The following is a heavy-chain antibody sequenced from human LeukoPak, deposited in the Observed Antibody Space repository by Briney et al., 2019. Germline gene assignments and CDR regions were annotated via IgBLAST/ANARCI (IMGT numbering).Heavy chain of an antibody. Sequence: SETLSLTCAVYGGSFSGYYWSWIRQPPGKGLEWIGEINHSGSTNYNPSLESRVTISVDTSKNQFSLKLSSVTAADTAVYYCARGQRYSSSWYGTLGYWGQGTLVTVSS. J-gene: IGHJ4*02. CDR2: INHSGST. CDR1: GGSFSGYY. D-gene: IGHD6-13*01. V-gene: IGHV4-34*01. CDR3: ARGQRYSSSWYGTLGY.